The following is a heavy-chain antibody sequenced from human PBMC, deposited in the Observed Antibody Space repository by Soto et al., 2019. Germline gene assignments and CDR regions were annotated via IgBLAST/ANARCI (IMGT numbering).Heavy chain of an antibody. V-gene: IGHV4-30-2*05. CDR3: TRGPSGDKVDF. CDR2: MYHSGRT. D-gene: IGHD7-27*01. CDR1: GGSISRGGYS. Sequence: SETLSLTCAVSGGSISRGGYSWSWIRQPPGMGLEWIGHMYHSGRTYCDPSLMSRATISLDTSKNLFSLNLKSVTAADTAVYYCTRGPSGDKVDFWGQGLLVTVSS. J-gene: IGHJ4*02.